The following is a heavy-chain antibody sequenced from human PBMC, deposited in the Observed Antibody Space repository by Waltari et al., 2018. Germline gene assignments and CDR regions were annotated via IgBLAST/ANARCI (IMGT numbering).Heavy chain of an antibody. D-gene: IGHD1-26*01. CDR3: ARGGSYYSRSRRESAVDY. V-gene: IGHV4-38-2*01. CDR1: GYSISSGYY. Sequence: QVQLQESGPGLVKPSETLSLTCAVSGYSISSGYYWGWLRQPPGKGLEWIGSIYHSGSTYYNPSLKSRVTISVDTSKNQFSLKLSSVTAADTAVYYCARGGSYYSRSRRESAVDYWGQGTLVTVSS. CDR2: IYHSGST. J-gene: IGHJ4*02.